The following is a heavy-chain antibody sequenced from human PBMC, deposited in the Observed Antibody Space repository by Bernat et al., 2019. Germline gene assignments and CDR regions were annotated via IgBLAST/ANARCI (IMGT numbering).Heavy chain of an antibody. Sequence: QMQLVQSGPEMKKPGTSVKVSCKASGFTFTSSAMQWVRQARGQRPEWIGWIVVGSGNTNYAQKFQERVTITRDMSTSTAYMELSSLRSEDTAVYYCAKDTFPFTMIVVVITPDYWGQGTLVTVSS. CDR1: GFTFTSSA. V-gene: IGHV1-58*02. CDR3: AKDTFPFTMIVVVITPDY. CDR2: IVVGSGNT. D-gene: IGHD3-22*01. J-gene: IGHJ4*02.